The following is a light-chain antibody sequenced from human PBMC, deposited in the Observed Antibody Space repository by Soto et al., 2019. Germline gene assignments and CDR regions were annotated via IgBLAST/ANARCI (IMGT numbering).Light chain of an antibody. J-gene: IGLJ1*01. Sequence: QSVLTRPPSVSGAPGQRVTISCTGSSSNIRAGYDVHWYQQLPGTAPKLLIYGNSNRPSGVPDRFSGSKSGTSASLAITGLQAEDEADYYCTSFTTSKTYIFGTGTKVTVL. CDR3: TSFTTSKTYI. CDR2: GNS. CDR1: SSNIRAGYD. V-gene: IGLV1-40*01.